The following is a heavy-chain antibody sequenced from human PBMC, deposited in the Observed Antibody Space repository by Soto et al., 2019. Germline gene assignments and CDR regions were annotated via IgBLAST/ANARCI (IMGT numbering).Heavy chain of an antibody. V-gene: IGHV1-69*12. CDR3: ASGIQLWLRRINNGYSV. D-gene: IGHD5-18*01. CDR1: GGTFSTYA. Sequence: QVQRVQSGAEVKKPESSVKVACKAPGGTFSTYAISWVRQAPGQGLEWMGGIIPMFGTANYAQRFQDRVTITVDESKNTVYLELSSLRYEDTAVYFCASGIQLWLRRINNGYSVWGQGTLVTVSS. J-gene: IGHJ4*02. CDR2: IIPMFGTA.